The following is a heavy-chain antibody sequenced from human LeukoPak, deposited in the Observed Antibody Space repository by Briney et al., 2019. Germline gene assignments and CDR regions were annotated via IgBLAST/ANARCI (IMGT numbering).Heavy chain of an antibody. J-gene: IGHJ4*02. CDR2: IKQDGSEK. CDR1: GFTFSSYS. D-gene: IGHD2-8*01. Sequence: PGGSLRLSCAASGFTFSSYSMNWVRQAPGKGLEWVANIKQDGSEKYYVGSVKGRFTISRDNAKNSLYLQMNSLRAEDTALYYCATDGVVTGWGQGTLVTVSA. CDR3: ATDGVVTG. V-gene: IGHV3-7*01.